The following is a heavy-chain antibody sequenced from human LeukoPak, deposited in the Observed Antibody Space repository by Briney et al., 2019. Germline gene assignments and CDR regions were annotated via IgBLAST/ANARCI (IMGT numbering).Heavy chain of an antibody. CDR2: INSDGSST. V-gene: IGHV3-74*01. CDR1: GFTFSSYS. J-gene: IGHJ5*02. D-gene: IGHD3-16*01. CDR3: ARDWRSGGRSWFDP. Sequence: PGGSLRLSCAASGFTFSSYSMNWVRQAPGKGLVWVSRINSDGSSTSYADSVKGRFTISRDNAKNTLYLQMNSLRAEDTAVYYCARDWRSGGRSWFDPWGQGTLVTVSS.